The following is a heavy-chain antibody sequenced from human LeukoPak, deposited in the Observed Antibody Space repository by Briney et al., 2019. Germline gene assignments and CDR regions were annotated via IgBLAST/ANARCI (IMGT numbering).Heavy chain of an antibody. D-gene: IGHD6-6*01. CDR3: ARVLYSSSSSGGYYYYGMDV. Sequence: ASVKVSCKASGGTFSSYAISWARQAPGQGLEWVGGIIPIFGTTNYAQKFQGRVTITADESTSTAYMELSSLRSEDTAVYYCARVLYSSSSSGGYYYYGMDVWGQGTTVTVSS. CDR1: GGTFSSYA. V-gene: IGHV1-69*13. CDR2: IIPIFGTT. J-gene: IGHJ6*02.